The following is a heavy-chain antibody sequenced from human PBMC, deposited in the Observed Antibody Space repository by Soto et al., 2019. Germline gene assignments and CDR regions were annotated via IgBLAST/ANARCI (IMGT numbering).Heavy chain of an antibody. CDR1: GYTFTSYG. J-gene: IGHJ3*02. CDR2: ISAYSGNT. Sequence: VASVKVSCKASGYTFTSYGISWVRQAPGQGLEWMGWISAYSGNTNYAQKLQGRVTMTTDTSTSTAYMELRSLRSDDTAVYYCASRGGGAYYYDSSGYSNDAFDIWGQGTMVTVSS. V-gene: IGHV1-18*01. D-gene: IGHD3-22*01. CDR3: ASRGGGAYYYDSSGYSNDAFDI.